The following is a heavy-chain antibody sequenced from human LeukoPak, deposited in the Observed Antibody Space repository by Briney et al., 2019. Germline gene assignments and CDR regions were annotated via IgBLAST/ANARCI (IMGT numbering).Heavy chain of an antibody. Sequence: ASVKVSCKASVYTFTNFYIHWVRQAPGQGLEWMGWMNPNSGDTSYAREFQDRVTMTRDTSLSTAYMELSRLRSDDTAVHFCARRPINCIITNCYVDYWGQGTLVTVSS. D-gene: IGHD2-2*01. CDR1: VYTFTNFY. CDR3: ARRPINCIITNCYVDY. CDR2: MNPNSGDT. V-gene: IGHV1-2*02. J-gene: IGHJ4*02.